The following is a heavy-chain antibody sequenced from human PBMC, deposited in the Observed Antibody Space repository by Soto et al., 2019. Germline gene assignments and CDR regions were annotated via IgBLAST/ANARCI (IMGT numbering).Heavy chain of an antibody. CDR2: FYPSDSDT. J-gene: IGHJ3*02. V-gene: IGHV5-51*01. CDR1: GYNFASYW. D-gene: IGHD1-26*01. Sequence: PGESLKISCKGSGYNFASYWIGWVRQMPGKGLEWMGIFYPSDSDTRYSSSFQGQVTMSADKSISTACWRWSRLKASATTMYYCARLAYSLSYASAFDIWGQGTMVTVSS. CDR3: ARLAYSLSYASAFDI.